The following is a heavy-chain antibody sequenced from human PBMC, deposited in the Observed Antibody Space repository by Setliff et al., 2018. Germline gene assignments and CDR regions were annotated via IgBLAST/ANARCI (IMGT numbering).Heavy chain of an antibody. CDR3: ARGTYEVSAGDY. V-gene: IGHV5-51*01. CDR2: IYPGDSHT. Sequence: GESLKISCKGSGYSFSNFWIGWVRQMPGKGLEWMGIIYPGDSHTRYSPSFQGQVTMSADKSINTLYLQMNSLRAEDTAVYYCARGTYEVSAGDYWGQGTLVTVS. CDR1: GYSFSNFW. D-gene: IGHD3-3*01. J-gene: IGHJ4*02.